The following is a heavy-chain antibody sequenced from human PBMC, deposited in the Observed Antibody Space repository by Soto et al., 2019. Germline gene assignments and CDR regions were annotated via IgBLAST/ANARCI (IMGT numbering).Heavy chain of an antibody. Sequence: QVQVEESGGGVVQAGRSLRLSCAASGFTFSSYGVHWVRQAPGKGLEWVAVMWSDGSNKYYADSVKGRFTISRDNSKNTLYLQMNSLRAEDTAVYYCARDGDSSGHYSQFDYWGQGTLVTVPS. CDR2: MWSDGSNK. J-gene: IGHJ4*02. CDR3: ARDGDSSGHYSQFDY. V-gene: IGHV3-33*01. CDR1: GFTFSSYG. D-gene: IGHD3-22*01.